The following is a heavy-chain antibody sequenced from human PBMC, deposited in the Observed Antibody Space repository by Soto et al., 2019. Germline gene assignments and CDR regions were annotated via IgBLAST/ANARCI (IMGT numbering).Heavy chain of an antibody. CDR1: GGSISSSSYY. CDR2: IYYSGST. V-gene: IGHV4-39*01. CDR3: ARQKTTMYYDYVWGSHPGYFDY. Sequence: PSETLSLTCTVSGGSISSSSYYWGWIRQPPGKGLEWIGSIYYSGSTYYNPSLKSRVTISVDTSKNQSSLKLSSVTAADTAVYYCARQKTTMYYDYVWGSHPGYFDYWGQGTLVTVSS. D-gene: IGHD3-16*01. J-gene: IGHJ4*02.